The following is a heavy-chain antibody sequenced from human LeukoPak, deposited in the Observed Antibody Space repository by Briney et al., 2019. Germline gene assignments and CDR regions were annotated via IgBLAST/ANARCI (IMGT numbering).Heavy chain of an antibody. CDR1: GGSISSGGYS. Sequence: SQTLSLTCAVSGGSISSGGYSWSWIRQPPGKGLEWIVYIYHSGSTYYNPSLKSRVTISVDRSKNQFSLKLSSVTAADTAVYYCARGQYCTNGVCYPVYWGQGTLVTVSS. CDR2: IYHSGST. V-gene: IGHV4-30-2*01. J-gene: IGHJ4*02. CDR3: ARGQYCTNGVCYPVY. D-gene: IGHD2-8*01.